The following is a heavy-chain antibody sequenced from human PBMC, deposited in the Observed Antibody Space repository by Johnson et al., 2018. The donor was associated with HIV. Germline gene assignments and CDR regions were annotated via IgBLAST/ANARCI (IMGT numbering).Heavy chain of an antibody. Sequence: QMQLVESGGGVVQPGRSLRLSCVASGFTFSSYAMHWVRQAPGKGLEWVAVISNDGSNKYYADSVMGRFTISRDNSKNTLYLQMNSLRAEDTAVYYCARVAPAHDAFDIWGQGTMVTVSS. J-gene: IGHJ3*02. D-gene: IGHD2-2*01. CDR3: ARVAPAHDAFDI. CDR1: GFTFSSYA. CDR2: ISNDGSNK. V-gene: IGHV3-30*04.